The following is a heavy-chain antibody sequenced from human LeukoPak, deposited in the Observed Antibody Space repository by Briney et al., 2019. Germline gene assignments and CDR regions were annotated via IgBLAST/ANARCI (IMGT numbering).Heavy chain of an antibody. Sequence: ASVTVSCKASGYTFTGYYMHWVRQAPGQGLEWMGRINPNSGGTNYAQKFQGRVTMTRDTSISTAYMELSRLRSDDTAVYYCARGTEYYRDAFDIWGQGTMVTVSS. V-gene: IGHV1-2*06. CDR2: INPNSGGT. D-gene: IGHD3-10*01. J-gene: IGHJ3*02. CDR3: ARGTEYYRDAFDI. CDR1: GYTFTGYY.